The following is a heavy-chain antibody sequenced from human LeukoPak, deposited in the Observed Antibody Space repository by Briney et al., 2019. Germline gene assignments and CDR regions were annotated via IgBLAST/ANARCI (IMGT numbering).Heavy chain of an antibody. Sequence: GGSLRLSCTASGFTFSSYTMNWVRQAPGKGLEWVSYISSSSSTIYYADSVKGRFTISRDNAKNSLYLQMNSLRAEDTAVYYCARDLQWFGELLFDYWGQGTLVTVSS. CDR2: ISSSSSTI. J-gene: IGHJ4*02. D-gene: IGHD3-10*01. V-gene: IGHV3-48*01. CDR1: GFTFSSYT. CDR3: ARDLQWFGELLFDY.